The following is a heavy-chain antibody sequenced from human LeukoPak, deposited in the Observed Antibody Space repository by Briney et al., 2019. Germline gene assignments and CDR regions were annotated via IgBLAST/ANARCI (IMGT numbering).Heavy chain of an antibody. CDR1: GYSFTEHY. CDR2: INCNSGDA. J-gene: IGHJ2*01. Sequence: GASVKVSCKASGYSFTEHYIYWVRQAPGQGLEWVGRINCNSGDANSAQKFQGRVAMTRDTSLSTAYMDLSRLTSDDTAVYYCARDWPGISLHFDLWGRGTLITVSS. V-gene: IGHV1-2*02. D-gene: IGHD2-15*01. CDR3: ARDWPGISLHFDL.